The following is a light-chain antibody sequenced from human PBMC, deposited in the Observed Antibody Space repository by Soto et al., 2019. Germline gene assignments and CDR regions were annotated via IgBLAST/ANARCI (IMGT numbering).Light chain of an antibody. Sequence: EIVLTQSPGTLSLSPGERATLSCRASQSVSSSYLAWYQQKPGQAPRLLIYGASSRATGIPDRFSCSGSGTDVTLTISRLEPEDFAVYYCQQYGSSRLTFGGGTKVEIK. CDR2: GAS. CDR1: QSVSSSY. J-gene: IGKJ4*01. V-gene: IGKV3-20*01. CDR3: QQYGSSRLT.